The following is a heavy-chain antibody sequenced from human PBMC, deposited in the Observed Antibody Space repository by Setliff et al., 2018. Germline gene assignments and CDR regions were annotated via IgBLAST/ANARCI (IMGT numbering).Heavy chain of an antibody. V-gene: IGHV1-69*13. Sequence: SVKVSCKASGGTFSSYDISWVRQAPGQGLEWMGRIIPIFGTANYAQKFQGRVTITADESTSTAYMELSSLRSEDTAVYYCARVSRTIVGARGFDYWGQGTLVTVSS. D-gene: IGHD1-26*01. CDR3: ARVSRTIVGARGFDY. J-gene: IGHJ4*02. CDR1: GGTFSSYD. CDR2: IIPIFGTA.